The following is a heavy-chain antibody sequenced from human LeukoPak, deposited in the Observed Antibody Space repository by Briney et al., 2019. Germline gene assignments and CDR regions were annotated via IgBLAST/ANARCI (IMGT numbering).Heavy chain of an antibody. CDR1: GYTFTSYY. D-gene: IGHD3-22*01. J-gene: IGHJ4*02. V-gene: IGHV1-46*03. Sequence: ASVKVSCKASGYTFTSYYMHWVRQAPGQGLEWMGIINPSGGSTSYAQKFQGRVTMTRDTSTSTVYMELSSLRSEDTAVYYCARGTTSPMIVVVNPFDYWGQGTLVTVSS. CDR2: INPSGGST. CDR3: ARGTTSPMIVVVNPFDY.